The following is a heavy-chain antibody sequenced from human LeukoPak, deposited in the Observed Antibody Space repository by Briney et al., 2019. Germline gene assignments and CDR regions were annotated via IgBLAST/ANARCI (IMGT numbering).Heavy chain of an antibody. CDR2: AYYRSKWYN. V-gene: IGHV6-1*01. CDR1: GYSVSSNRAA. J-gene: IGHJ4*02. Sequence: SQTLSLTCAFSGYSVSSNRAAWNWIRQSPSRGLEWLGSAYYRSKWYNDYAVSVKSRITINPDTSKNHFSLQLNSVTPEDTAVYYCARDPSDNSGWDFDHWGQGTLVTVSS. CDR3: ARDPSDNSGWDFDH. D-gene: IGHD6-19*01.